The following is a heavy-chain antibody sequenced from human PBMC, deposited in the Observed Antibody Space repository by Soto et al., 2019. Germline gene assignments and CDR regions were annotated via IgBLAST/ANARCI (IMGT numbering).Heavy chain of an antibody. V-gene: IGHV4-39*01. CDR1: GGSISSSSYY. Sequence: SETLSLTCTVSGGSISSSSYYWGWIRQPPGKGLEWIGSIYYSGSTYYNPSLKSRVTISVDTSKNQFSLKLSSVTAADTAVYYCAEGYYYGSGSYYPFDYWGQGTLVTVSS. J-gene: IGHJ4*02. D-gene: IGHD3-10*01. CDR3: AEGYYYGSGSYYPFDY. CDR2: IYYSGST.